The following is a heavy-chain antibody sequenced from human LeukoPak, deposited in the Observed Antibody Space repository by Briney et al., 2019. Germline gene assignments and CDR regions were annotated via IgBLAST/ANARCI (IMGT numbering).Heavy chain of an antibody. CDR1: GFTFSSYG. V-gene: IGHV3-30*19. J-gene: IGHJ5*02. Sequence: AGSLRLSCAASGFTFSSYGMHWVRQAPGKGLEWVAVISYDGSNKYYADSVKGRFTISRDNSKNTLYLQMNSLRAEDTAVYYCARDEYYYDSSGYYWFDPWGQGTLVTVSS. CDR2: ISYDGSNK. D-gene: IGHD3-22*01. CDR3: ARDEYYYDSSGYYWFDP.